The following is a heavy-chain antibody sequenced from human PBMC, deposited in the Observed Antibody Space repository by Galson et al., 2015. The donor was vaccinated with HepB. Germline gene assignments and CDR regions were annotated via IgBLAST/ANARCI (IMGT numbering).Heavy chain of an antibody. Sequence: SLRLSYAASGFTFGSYSMNWVRQAPGKGLEWVSYISSSSSTIYYADSVKGRFTISRDNAKNSLYLQMNSLRDEDTAVYYCARDEGVGPDTMVRGVMPFDYWGQGTLVTVSS. J-gene: IGHJ4*02. CDR2: ISSSSSTI. D-gene: IGHD3-10*01. CDR1: GFTFGSYS. CDR3: ARDEGVGPDTMVRGVMPFDY. V-gene: IGHV3-48*02.